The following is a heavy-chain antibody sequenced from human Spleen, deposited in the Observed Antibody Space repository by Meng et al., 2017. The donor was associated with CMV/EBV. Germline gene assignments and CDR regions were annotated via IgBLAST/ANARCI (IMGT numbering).Heavy chain of an antibody. J-gene: IGHJ3*02. Sequence: GSLRLSCTVSGGSISSSNYYWGWIRQPPGKGLEWIGSINYSGKTYYNPSLKSRVTISVDTSKNQFSLKLNSVTTADTAVYYCARNRGTGDTWEAFDIWGQGTMVTVSS. CDR1: GGSISSSNYY. D-gene: IGHD2-8*02. V-gene: IGHV4-39*07. CDR3: ARNRGTGDTWEAFDI. CDR2: INYSGKT.